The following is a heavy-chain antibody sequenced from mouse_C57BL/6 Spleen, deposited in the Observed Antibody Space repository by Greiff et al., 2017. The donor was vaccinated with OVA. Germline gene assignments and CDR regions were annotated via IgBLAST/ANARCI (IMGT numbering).Heavy chain of an antibody. CDR1: GYTFTSYW. Sequence: QVHVKQPGAELVRPGSSVKLSCKASGYTFTSYWMDWVKQRPGQGLEWIGNIYPSDSETHYNQKFKDKATLTVDKSSSTAYMQLSSLTSEDSAVYYCAREGDSSDYFDYWGQGTTLTVSS. D-gene: IGHD3-2*02. V-gene: IGHV1-61*01. CDR3: AREGDSSDYFDY. J-gene: IGHJ2*01. CDR2: IYPSDSET.